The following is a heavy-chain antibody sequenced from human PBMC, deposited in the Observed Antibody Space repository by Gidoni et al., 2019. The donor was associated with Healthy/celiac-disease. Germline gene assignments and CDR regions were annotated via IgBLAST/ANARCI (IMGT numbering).Heavy chain of an antibody. Sequence: VQLLESGGGLVQPGGSLIPCWAASGFTFSSYARSWVRQAPGKGLEWVSAISGSGGSTYYADSVKGRFTISRDNSKNTLYLQMNSLRAEDTAVYYCAGMATINLPLLFDYWGQGTLVTVSS. CDR2: ISGSGGST. D-gene: IGHD5-12*01. V-gene: IGHV3-23*01. J-gene: IGHJ4*02. CDR1: GFTFSSYA. CDR3: AGMATINLPLLFDY.